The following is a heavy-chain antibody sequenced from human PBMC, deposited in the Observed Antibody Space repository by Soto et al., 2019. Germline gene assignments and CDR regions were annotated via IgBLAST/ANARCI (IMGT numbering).Heavy chain of an antibody. J-gene: IGHJ2*01. CDR2: LSASGRT. V-gene: IGHV4-4*07. Sequence: SETLSFTCALSVDSIGNFYWSWIRQPAGKGLESLGRLSASGRTNYSPSLQSRVTMSLDRSKNRFSLRLTSVSAADTAVYFCARGMGRYFDLWGRGTLVTVSS. CDR3: ARGMGRYFDL. D-gene: IGHD2-8*01. CDR1: VDSIGNFY.